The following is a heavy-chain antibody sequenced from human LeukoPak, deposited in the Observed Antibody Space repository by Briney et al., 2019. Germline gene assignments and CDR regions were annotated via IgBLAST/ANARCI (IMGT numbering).Heavy chain of an antibody. CDR3: ARDRDSSGWFDY. J-gene: IGHJ4*02. CDR2: IYYSGSA. Sequence: SETLSLTCTVAGGSISGFYWGWIRQAPGKGLEWIGFIYYSGSANYNPSLKSRVTMSVDTSKNQFSLKLSSVTAADTAFCYCARDRDSSGWFDYWGQGTLVTVSS. D-gene: IGHD6-19*01. V-gene: IGHV4-59*01. CDR1: GGSISGFY.